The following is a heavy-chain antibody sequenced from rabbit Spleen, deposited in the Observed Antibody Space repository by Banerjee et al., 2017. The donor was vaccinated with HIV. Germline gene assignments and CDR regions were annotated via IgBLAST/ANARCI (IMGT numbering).Heavy chain of an antibody. Sequence: QEQLEESGGDLVKPGASLTLTCTASGFSFSSSDYMCWVRQAPGKGLEWISCIAGSSSGFTYSASWAKGRFTISKSSSTTVTLQMTSLTAADTATYFCARDAGTGDYIDVSFSLWGPGPLVPVS. J-gene: IGHJ4*01. V-gene: IGHV1S45*01. CDR1: GFSFSSSDY. D-gene: IGHD8-1*01. CDR2: IAGSSSGFT. CDR3: ARDAGTGDYIDVSFSL.